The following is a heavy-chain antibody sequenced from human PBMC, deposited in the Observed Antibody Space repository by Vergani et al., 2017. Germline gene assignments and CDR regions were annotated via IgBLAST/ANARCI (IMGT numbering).Heavy chain of an antibody. CDR2: IYHSGST. J-gene: IGHJ4*02. D-gene: IGHD3-10*01. Sequence: QVQLQESGPGLVKPSQTLSLTCTVSGGSISSGSYYWSWIRQPAGKGLEWIGYIYHSGSTYYNPSLKSRVTIAVDRSKNQFSLKLSSVTAADTAVYYCARVWEFRLPGWPGYFDYWGQGTLVTVSS. CDR3: ARVWEFRLPGWPGYFDY. CDR1: GGSISSGSYY. V-gene: IGHV4-30-2*01.